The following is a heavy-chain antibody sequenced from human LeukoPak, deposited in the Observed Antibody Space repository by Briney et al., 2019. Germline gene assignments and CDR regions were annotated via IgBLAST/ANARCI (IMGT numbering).Heavy chain of an antibody. CDR3: ARETGIAARRYYYYMDV. CDR2: MNPNSGNT. CDR1: GYTFTSYD. Sequence: GVSVKVSCKASGYTFTSYDINWVRQATGQGLEWMGWMNPNSGNTGYAQKFQGRVTMTRNTSISTAYMELSSLRSEDTAVYYCARETGIAARRYYYYMDVWGKGTTVTVSS. D-gene: IGHD6-6*01. V-gene: IGHV1-8*01. J-gene: IGHJ6*03.